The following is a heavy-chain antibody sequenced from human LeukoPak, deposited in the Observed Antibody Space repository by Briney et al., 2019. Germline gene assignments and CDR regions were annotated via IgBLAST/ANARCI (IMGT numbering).Heavy chain of an antibody. D-gene: IGHD6-6*01. J-gene: IGHJ3*02. V-gene: IGHV5-51*01. CDR3: ASPFYPEYSSSHDAFDI. CDR1: GYNFTNYW. Sequence: KPGESLKISCKGSGYNFTNYWIGWVRQMPGKGLEWMGIIYPGDSDTRYSPSFQGQVTTSADKSISTAYLQWSSLKASDTAMYYCASPFYPEYSSSHDAFDIWGQGTMVTVSS. CDR2: IYPGDSDT.